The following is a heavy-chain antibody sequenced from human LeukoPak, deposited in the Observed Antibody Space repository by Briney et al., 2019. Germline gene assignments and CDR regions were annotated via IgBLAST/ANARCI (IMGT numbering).Heavy chain of an antibody. Sequence: ASVKVSCKASGYTFTSYGISWMRQAPGQGLEWMGWISAYNGNTNYAQKLQGRVTMTTDTSTSKAYMERRSLRSDDTAVYYCARDGYQPLGVKYFQHWGQGTLVTVSS. D-gene: IGHD2-2*01. CDR3: ARDGYQPLGVKYFQH. V-gene: IGHV1-18*01. CDR1: GYTFTSYG. J-gene: IGHJ1*01. CDR2: ISAYNGNT.